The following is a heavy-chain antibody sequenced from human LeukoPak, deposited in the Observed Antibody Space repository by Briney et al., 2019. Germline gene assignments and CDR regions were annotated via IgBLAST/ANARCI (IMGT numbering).Heavy chain of an antibody. Sequence: PGGSLRLSCAASGFTFSSYSMNWVRQAPGKGLDWVSSVSRSSRHMYYADSVKGRFTISRDDAKNSLSLQMDGLRAEDSAVYYCVRDLDTVTTAFLVYWGQGTLVTVSS. CDR1: GFTFSSYS. D-gene: IGHD4-11*01. CDR3: VRDLDTVTTAFLVY. CDR2: VSRSSRHM. V-gene: IGHV3-21*01. J-gene: IGHJ4*02.